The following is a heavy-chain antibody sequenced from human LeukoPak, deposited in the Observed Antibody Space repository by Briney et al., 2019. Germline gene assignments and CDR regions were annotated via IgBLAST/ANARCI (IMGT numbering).Heavy chain of an antibody. CDR3: ARALLDGAGSVDY. CDR1: GGSISSYY. Sequence: PSETLSLTCTVSGGSISSYYWSWIRQPPGKGLEWIGYIYYSRSTNYNPSLKSRVTISVDTSKNQFSLKLSSVTAADTAVYYCARALLDGAGSVDYWGQGTLVTVSS. D-gene: IGHD6-19*01. CDR2: IYYSRST. J-gene: IGHJ4*02. V-gene: IGHV4-59*01.